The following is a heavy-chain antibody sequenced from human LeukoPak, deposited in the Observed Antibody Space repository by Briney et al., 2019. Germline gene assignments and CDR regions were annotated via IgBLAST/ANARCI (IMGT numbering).Heavy chain of an antibody. V-gene: IGHV1-18*01. CDR3: ACNRAYYYDSSGYYLDY. CDR1: GYTFTSYG. Sequence: ASVKVSCKASGYTFTSYGISWVRQAPGQGLEWMRWISAYNGNTNYAQKLQGRVTMTTDTSTSTAYMELRSLRSDDTAVYYCACNRAYYYDSSGYYLDYWGQGTLVTVSS. J-gene: IGHJ4*02. D-gene: IGHD3-22*01. CDR2: ISAYNGNT.